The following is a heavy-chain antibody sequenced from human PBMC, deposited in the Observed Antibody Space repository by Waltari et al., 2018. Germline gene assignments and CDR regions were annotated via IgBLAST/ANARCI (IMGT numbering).Heavy chain of an antibody. CDR3: AKDSRGYSYGSY. Sequence: QVQLVESGGGVVQPGGSLRLSCVASGFTFTKYGMHWVRQAPGKGWEWVTFIRDDGSDKYYADAVKGRFTSSRDNSKNTLYLQMNSLRAEDTAVYYCAKDSRGYSYGSYWGQGTLVTVSS. J-gene: IGHJ4*02. CDR2: IRDDGSDK. V-gene: IGHV3-30*02. CDR1: GFTFTKYG. D-gene: IGHD5-18*01.